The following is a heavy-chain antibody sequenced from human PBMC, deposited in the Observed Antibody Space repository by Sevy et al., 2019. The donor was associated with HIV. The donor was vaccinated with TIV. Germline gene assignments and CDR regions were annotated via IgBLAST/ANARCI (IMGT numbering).Heavy chain of an antibody. J-gene: IGHJ4*02. CDR3: AKDSYYDFWSGPPDY. CDR1: GFTFSSYA. V-gene: IGHV3-23*01. CDR2: ISGSGGST. D-gene: IGHD3-3*01. Sequence: GESLKISCAASGFTFSSYAMSWVRQAPGKGLEWVSAISGSGGSTYYADSVKGRFTISRENSKNTLYLQMNSLRAEDTAVYYCAKDSYYDFWSGPPDYWGQGTLVTVSS.